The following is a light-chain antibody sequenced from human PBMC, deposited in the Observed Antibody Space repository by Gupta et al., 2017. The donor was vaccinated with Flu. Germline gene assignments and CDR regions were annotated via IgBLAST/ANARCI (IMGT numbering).Light chain of an antibody. CDR1: QTISNY. J-gene: IGKJ5*01. Sequence: PSSLSASVGDRVTITCRASQTISNYLNWYQHKPGKAPKLLIYASSSLQSGVPSRFSGSGSGTDFTLTINSLQPEDFATYYCQQSYSVPLAFGQGTRLEIK. CDR3: QQSYSVPLA. V-gene: IGKV1-39*01. CDR2: ASS.